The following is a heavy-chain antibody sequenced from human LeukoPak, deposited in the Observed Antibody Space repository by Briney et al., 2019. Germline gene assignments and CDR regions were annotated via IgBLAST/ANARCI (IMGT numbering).Heavy chain of an antibody. J-gene: IGHJ3*02. V-gene: IGHV1-3*01. D-gene: IGHD4-17*01. Sequence: ASVKVSCKASGYTFTSYAMHWVRQAPGQRLEWMGWINAGNGNTKYSQEFQGRVTITRDTSASTAYMELSSLRSDDTAVYYCARPRAPVTRISSFDIWGQGTMVTVSS. CDR3: ARPRAPVTRISSFDI. CDR2: INAGNGNT. CDR1: GYTFTSYA.